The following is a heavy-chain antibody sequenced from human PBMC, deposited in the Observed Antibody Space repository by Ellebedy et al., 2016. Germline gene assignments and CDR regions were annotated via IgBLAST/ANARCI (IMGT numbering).Heavy chain of an antibody. CDR2: ISYDGSNK. V-gene: IGHV3-30-3*01. J-gene: IGHJ4*02. D-gene: IGHD3-10*01. CDR1: GFTFSSYA. CDR3: VTELRGSFHN. Sequence: GESLKISCAASGFTFSSYAMHWVRQAPGKGLEWVAVISYDGSNKYYADSVKGRFTISRDNSKNTLYLQMNSLNTEDTAEYYCVTELRGSFHNWGQGVLVTVSS.